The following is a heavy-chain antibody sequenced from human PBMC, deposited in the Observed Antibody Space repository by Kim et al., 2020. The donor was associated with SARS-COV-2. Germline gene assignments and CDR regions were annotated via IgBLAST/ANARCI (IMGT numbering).Heavy chain of an antibody. CDR3: TSRLDY. CDR2: ISTSGSSI. J-gene: IGHJ4*02. D-gene: IGHD2-21*01. V-gene: IGHV3-48*02. CDR1: GFTFSSYS. Sequence: GGSLRLSCAASGFTFSSYSMNWVRQASGKGLEWVSYISTSGSSIYYADSVKGRFTISRDNTKNSLYLQMNSLRDDDTAAYYCTSRLDYWGRGTLVNVSS.